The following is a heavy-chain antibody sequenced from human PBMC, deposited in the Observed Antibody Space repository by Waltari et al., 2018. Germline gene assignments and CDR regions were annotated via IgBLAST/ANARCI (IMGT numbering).Heavy chain of an antibody. D-gene: IGHD3-10*01. J-gene: IGHJ5*02. V-gene: IGHV3-48*03. CDR2: IRSSGSTI. CDR3: ARDPDGAMVRGAAGWFDP. Sequence: EVQLVESGGGLVQPGGSLRLSCAASGFTFSSYEMNWVRQAPGKGLEWVAYIRSSGSTIYYADSVKGRFTISRDNAKNSLYLQMNSLRAEDTAVYYCARDPDGAMVRGAAGWFDPWGQGTLVTVSS. CDR1: GFTFSSYE.